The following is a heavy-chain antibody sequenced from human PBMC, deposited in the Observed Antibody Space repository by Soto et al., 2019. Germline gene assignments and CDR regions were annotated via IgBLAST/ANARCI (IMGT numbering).Heavy chain of an antibody. D-gene: IGHD3-22*01. Sequence: PGGSLRLSCSASGFTFSSYAMHWVRQAPGKGLEYVSAISSNGGSTYYADSVKGRFTISRDNSKNTLYLQMNSLRAEDTAVYYCAKDLSYYGSSGPPYWGQGTLLTVSS. J-gene: IGHJ4*02. CDR3: AKDLSYYGSSGPPY. CDR1: GFTFSSYA. V-gene: IGHV3-64*04. CDR2: ISSNGGST.